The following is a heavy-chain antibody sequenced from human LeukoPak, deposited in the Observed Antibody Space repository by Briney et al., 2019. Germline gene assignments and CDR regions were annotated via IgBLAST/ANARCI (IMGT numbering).Heavy chain of an antibody. J-gene: IGHJ5*02. D-gene: IGHD2-8*01. Sequence: SETLSLTCTVSGGSISSGSYYWSWIRQPAGKGLEWIGRIYTSGSTNYNPSLKSRVTISVDTSKNQFSLKLSSVTAADTAVYYCARAGLYQAEGQWFDPWGQGTLVTVSS. CDR2: IYTSGST. V-gene: IGHV4-61*02. CDR3: ARAGLYQAEGQWFDP. CDR1: GGSISSGSYY.